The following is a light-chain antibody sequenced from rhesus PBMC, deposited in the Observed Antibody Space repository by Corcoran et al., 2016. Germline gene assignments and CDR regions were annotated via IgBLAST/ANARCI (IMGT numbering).Light chain of an antibody. CDR1: QVISSY. V-gene: IGKV1-28*03. CDR3: LQHNSYPWT. CDR2: GAS. J-gene: IGKJ1*01. Sequence: DIQVTQSPSSLSASVGDTVTITCRASQVISSYLNWFQPKPGKAPKLLIYGASRLETGVPSRFSGSGSGTDFTLIISSLQPEDFAVYYCLQHNSYPWTFGQGTKVEI.